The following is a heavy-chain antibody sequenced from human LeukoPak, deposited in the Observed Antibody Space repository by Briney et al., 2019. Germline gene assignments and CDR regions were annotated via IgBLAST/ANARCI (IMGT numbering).Heavy chain of an antibody. V-gene: IGHV3-64D*06. D-gene: IGHD6-13*01. Sequence: GGSLRLSCSASGFSFSIYSMHWVRQAPGKGLEYVSAISSNGRNTYYADSVKGRFTVSRDNSKNTLYLQMSSLRAEDTAVYYCVRVAYSSSWSPPFDYWGQGTLVTVPS. CDR3: VRVAYSSSWSPPFDY. CDR1: GFSFSIYS. CDR2: ISSNGRNT. J-gene: IGHJ4*02.